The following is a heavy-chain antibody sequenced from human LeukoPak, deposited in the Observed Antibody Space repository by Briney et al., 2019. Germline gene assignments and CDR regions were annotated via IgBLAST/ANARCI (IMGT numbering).Heavy chain of an antibody. CDR3: ARGHPRTYYYDSSGYHPADAFDI. CDR2: IYYSGST. J-gene: IGHJ3*02. V-gene: IGHV4-30-4*01. CDR1: GGSISSGAYY. D-gene: IGHD3-22*01. Sequence: PSETLSLTCTVSGGSISSGAYYWSWIRQPPGKGLEWIGYIYYSGSTYYNPSLKSRVTISVDTSKNQFSLKLSSVTAADTAVYYCARGHPRTYYYDSSGYHPADAFDIWGQGTMVTVSS.